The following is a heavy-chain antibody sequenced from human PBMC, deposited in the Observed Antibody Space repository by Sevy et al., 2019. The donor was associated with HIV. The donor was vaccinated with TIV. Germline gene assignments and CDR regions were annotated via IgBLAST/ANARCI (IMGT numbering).Heavy chain of an antibody. V-gene: IGHV3-48*02. D-gene: IGHD3-22*01. CDR3: ARVVLYYDANYCDY. J-gene: IGHJ4*02. Sequence: GGSLRFSCAASGFSFSQYSMNWVRQAPGKGLEWLSYISGTSGTIYYAASVKGRFTISRDNAKNSVYLQMNSLRDEDTAVYSCARVVLYYDANYCDYWGQGALVTVSS. CDR2: ISGTSGTI. CDR1: GFSFSQYS.